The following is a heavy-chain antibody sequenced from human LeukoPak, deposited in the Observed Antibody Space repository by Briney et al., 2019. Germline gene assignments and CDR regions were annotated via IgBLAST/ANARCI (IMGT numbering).Heavy chain of an antibody. CDR3: ARGGQGYDLNWFDA. Sequence: GGSLRLSCAASGFTFSSYAMHWVRQAPGKGLEWVAVIWYDGSNKYYADSVKGRFTISRDNSKNTLYLQMNSLRAEDTAVYYCARGGQGYDLNWFDAWGQGTVVMVSS. CDR1: GFTFSSYA. CDR2: IWYDGSNK. V-gene: IGHV3-33*01. J-gene: IGHJ5*02. D-gene: IGHD3-3*01.